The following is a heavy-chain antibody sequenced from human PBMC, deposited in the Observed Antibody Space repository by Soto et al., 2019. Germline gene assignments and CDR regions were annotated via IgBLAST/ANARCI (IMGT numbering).Heavy chain of an antibody. CDR2: ISYDGSNK. CDR1: GFTFSSYG. V-gene: IGHV3-30*18. J-gene: IGHJ4*02. Sequence: QVQLVESGGAVVQPGKSLRLSCAASGFTFSSYGMYWIRQAPGKGLEWVAAISYDGSNKFHADSVKGRFTISRDNSQNTLYLQMNSLSTEDTAVYYCAKDIVRYTYGPCDNWGQVALVTVSS. CDR3: AKDIVRYTYGPCDN. D-gene: IGHD5-18*01.